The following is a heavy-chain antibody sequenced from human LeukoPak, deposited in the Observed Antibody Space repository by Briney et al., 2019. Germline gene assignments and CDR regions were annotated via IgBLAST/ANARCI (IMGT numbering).Heavy chain of an antibody. D-gene: IGHD1-26*01. CDR1: GFTFSSYE. J-gene: IGHJ6*03. Sequence: GGSLRLSCAASGFTFSSYEMNWVRQAPGKGLEWVSYISSSGSTIYYADSVKGRFTISRDNAKNSLYLQMNSLRAEDTAVYYCASIRGATLQDYYYYMDVWGKGTTVTISS. V-gene: IGHV3-48*03. CDR3: ASIRGATLQDYYYYMDV. CDR2: ISSSGSTI.